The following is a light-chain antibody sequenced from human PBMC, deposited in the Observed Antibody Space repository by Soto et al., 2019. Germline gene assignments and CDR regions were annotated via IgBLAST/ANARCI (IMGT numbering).Light chain of an antibody. V-gene: IGKV3-15*01. Sequence: EIVMTQSPATLSVSPEERATLSCRASQSVSSNLAWYQQKPGQAPRLLMYAASTRATGIPARFSGSGSGTEFTLTINSLQSEDFAVYYCQHYKNWPKTFGQGTKVEIK. CDR3: QHYKNWPKT. J-gene: IGKJ1*01. CDR1: QSVSSN. CDR2: AAS.